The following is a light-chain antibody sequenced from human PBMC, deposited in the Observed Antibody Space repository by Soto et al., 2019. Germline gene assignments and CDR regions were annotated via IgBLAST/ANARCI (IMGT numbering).Light chain of an antibody. Sequence: EIVLTQSPATLSLSPGERATLSRRASQSVSSYLAWYQQKPGQAPRLLIYDASNRATGIPARFSGSGSGTDFTLTISSLEPEDFAVYYCQQRSNWPFLTFGGGTKVEIK. V-gene: IGKV3-11*01. CDR1: QSVSSY. CDR3: QQRSNWPFLT. CDR2: DAS. J-gene: IGKJ4*01.